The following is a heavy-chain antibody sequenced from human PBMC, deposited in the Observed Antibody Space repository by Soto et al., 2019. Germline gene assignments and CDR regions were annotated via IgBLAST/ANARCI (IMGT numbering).Heavy chain of an antibody. D-gene: IGHD3-10*01. CDR3: GRLRGVGGGGDY. J-gene: IGHJ4*03. CDR2: IDPTNSNI. Sequence: GESLKISCAASGYRFTSSWITWVRHIPGKGLEWMATIDPTNSNINYNPSFRGHVTLSVDKSASTAYLEWISLRASDTAIYYCGRLRGVGGGGDYWGQGTLVTVSS. V-gene: IGHV5-10-1*01. CDR1: GYRFTSSW.